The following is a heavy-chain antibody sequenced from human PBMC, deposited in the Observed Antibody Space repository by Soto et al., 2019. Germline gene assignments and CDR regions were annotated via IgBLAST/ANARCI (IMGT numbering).Heavy chain of an antibody. V-gene: IGHV3-30*18. CDR2: LSYDGSSK. Sequence: PGGSLRLSCAASGFTFSSYGMHWVHQAPGKGLEWVAVLSYDGSSKFYADSVEGRFTISRDNSKNSLYLQMNSLRAEDTALYYCAKVMITFGGVGAFDIWGQGTMVTVSS. J-gene: IGHJ3*02. D-gene: IGHD3-16*01. CDR3: AKVMITFGGVGAFDI. CDR1: GFTFSSYG.